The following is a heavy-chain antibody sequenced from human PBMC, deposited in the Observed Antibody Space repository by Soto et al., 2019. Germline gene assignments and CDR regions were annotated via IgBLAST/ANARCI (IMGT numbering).Heavy chain of an antibody. D-gene: IGHD5-18*01. V-gene: IGHV1-3*01. CDR3: ARDLRGGHSYGYLSNYYYYGMDV. J-gene: IGHJ6*02. Sequence: GASVKVSCKASGYTFTSYAMHWVRQAPGQRLEWMGWINAGNGNTKYSQKFQGRVTITRDTSASTAYMELSSLRSEDTAVYYCARDLRGGHSYGYLSNYYYYGMDVWGQGTTVTVSS. CDR2: INAGNGNT. CDR1: GYTFTSYA.